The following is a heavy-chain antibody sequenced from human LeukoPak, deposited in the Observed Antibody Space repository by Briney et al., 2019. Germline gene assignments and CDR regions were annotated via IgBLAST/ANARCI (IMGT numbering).Heavy chain of an antibody. V-gene: IGHV1-2*02. D-gene: IGHD3-22*01. CDR1: GYTFTRYY. CDR3: ARDLRIVVVITTTYYYYGMDV. CDR2: INPNSGGT. J-gene: IGHJ6*02. Sequence: ASVKVSCKASGYTFTRYYMHWVRQAPGQGLEWMGWINPNSGGTNYAQKFQGRVTMTRDTSISTAYMELSRLRSDDTAVYYCARDLRIVVVITTTYYYYGMDVWGQGTTVTVSS.